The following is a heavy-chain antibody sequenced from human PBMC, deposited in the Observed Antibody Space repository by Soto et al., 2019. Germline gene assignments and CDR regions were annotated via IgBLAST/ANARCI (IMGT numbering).Heavy chain of an antibody. J-gene: IGHJ4*02. CDR2: ISGHNGVT. CDR1: GYTFTSSG. V-gene: IGHV1-18*04. CDR3: ARDQGGHGTFDD. Sequence: QVQLVQSGPEVKKPEASVKVSCKTSGYTFTSSGISWVRQAPGQGPEWMGWISGHNGVTNFAQNFQDRVTLTIDSSTTTAYMEVRSLSFADTAIYYCARDQGGHGTFDDWGQGTLVTVSS.